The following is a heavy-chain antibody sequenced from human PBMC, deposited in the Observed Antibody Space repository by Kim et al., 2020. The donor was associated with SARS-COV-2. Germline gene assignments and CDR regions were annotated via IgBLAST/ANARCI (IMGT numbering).Heavy chain of an antibody. CDR1: GYTFTGYY. D-gene: IGHD3-10*01. CDR2: INPNSGGT. V-gene: IGHV1-2*02. Sequence: ASVKVSCKASGYTFTGYYMHWVRQAPGQGLEWMGWINPNSGGTNYAQKFQGRVTMTRDTSISTAYMELSRLRSDDTAVYYCARDIRTTLWSWGSGKKNQPNYYYYGMDVWGQGTTVTVSS. CDR3: ARDIRTTLWSWGSGKKNQPNYYYYGMDV. J-gene: IGHJ6*02.